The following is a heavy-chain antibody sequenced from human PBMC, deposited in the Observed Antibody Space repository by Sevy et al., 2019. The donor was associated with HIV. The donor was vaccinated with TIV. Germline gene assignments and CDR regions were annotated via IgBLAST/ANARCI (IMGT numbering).Heavy chain of an antibody. CDR1: GGSFGSSSYY. CDR2: IYTSGTT. J-gene: IGHJ4*02. CDR3: AGRIAVAAFDY. Sequence: SETLSLTCTVSGGSFGSSSYYWNWIRQPAGKGLEWIGHIYTSGTTNYNPSLKSRVTMSVDRSKNQFSPKLSSVTAADTAVYYCAGRIAVAAFDYWGQGNLVTVSS. D-gene: IGHD6-19*01. V-gene: IGHV4-61*09.